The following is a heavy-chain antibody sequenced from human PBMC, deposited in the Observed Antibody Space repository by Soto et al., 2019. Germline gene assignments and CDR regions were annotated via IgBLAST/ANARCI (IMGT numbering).Heavy chain of an antibody. J-gene: IGHJ6*02. D-gene: IGHD3-9*01. CDR1: GGSISSSSYY. Sequence: SETLSLTYTVSGGSISSSSYYWGWIRQPPGKGLEWIGSIYYSGSTYYNPSLKSRVTISVDTSKNQFSLKLSSVTAADTAVYYCARQWRYYDILTGSRYYYYGMDVWGQGTTVTVSS. V-gene: IGHV4-39*01. CDR3: ARQWRYYDILTGSRYYYYGMDV. CDR2: IYYSGST.